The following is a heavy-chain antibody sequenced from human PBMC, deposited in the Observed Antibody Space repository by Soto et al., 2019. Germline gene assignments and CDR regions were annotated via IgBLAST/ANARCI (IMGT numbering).Heavy chain of an antibody. CDR3: ERDKKSGSYYPSYYFGMDV. Sequence: SQTLSRTCAISGDSVSSNSAAWNWIRQSPSRGLEWLGRTYYRSKWYNDYAVSVKNRITINPDTSKNQFSLQLNSVTPEDTAVYYCERDKKSGSYYPSYYFGMDVWGQGTTGTVSS. CDR2: TYYRSKWYN. D-gene: IGHD1-26*01. CDR1: GDSVSSNSAA. J-gene: IGHJ6*01. V-gene: IGHV6-1*01.